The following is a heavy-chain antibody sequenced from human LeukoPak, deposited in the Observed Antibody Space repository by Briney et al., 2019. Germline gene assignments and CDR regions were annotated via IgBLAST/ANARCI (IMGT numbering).Heavy chain of an antibody. J-gene: IGHJ4*02. D-gene: IGHD2-15*01. V-gene: IGHV4-39*01. CDR1: GDFISSRSYY. Sequence: SETLSLTCTVSGDFISSRSYYWLWIRQPPGKGLEWIGSIYSSGSTYYNPSLKIRVTISVDTSKNQFSLRLSSVTAADTAIYYCARDSNGGYRDFDFWGPGTLVTVSS. CDR2: IYSSGST. CDR3: ARDSNGGYRDFDF.